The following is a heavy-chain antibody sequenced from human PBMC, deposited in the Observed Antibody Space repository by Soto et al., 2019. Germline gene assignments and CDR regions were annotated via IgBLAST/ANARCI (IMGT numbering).Heavy chain of an antibody. D-gene: IGHD3-22*01. V-gene: IGHV2-26*01. CDR1: GFSLSNARMG. J-gene: IGHJ4*02. CDR2: IFSNDEK. CDR3: ARIYYYDSSGYYYFDY. Sequence: SGPTLVNPTETLTLTCTVSGFSLSNARMGVSWIRQPPGKALEWLAHIFSNDEKSYSTSLKSRLTISKDTSKSQVVLTMTNMDPVDTATYYCARIYYYDSSGYYYFDYWGQGTLVTVSS.